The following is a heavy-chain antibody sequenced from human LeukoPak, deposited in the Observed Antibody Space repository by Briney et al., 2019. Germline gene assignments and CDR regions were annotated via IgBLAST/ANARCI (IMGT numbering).Heavy chain of an antibody. Sequence: GGXLRLSCAASGFTFSSYSMNWVRQAPGKGLEWVSSISCRSSYIYSAASVKGRFTISRDNAKNSLYLQMNSLRAEDTAVYYCTAENWFDPWGQGTLVTVSS. CDR2: ISCRSSYI. CDR1: GFTFSSYS. J-gene: IGHJ5*02. CDR3: TAENWFDP. V-gene: IGHV3-21*01.